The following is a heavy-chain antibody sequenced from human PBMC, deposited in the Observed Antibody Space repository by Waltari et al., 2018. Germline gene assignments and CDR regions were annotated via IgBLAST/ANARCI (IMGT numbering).Heavy chain of an antibody. D-gene: IGHD3-3*01. CDR2: SNTGNGNR. J-gene: IGHJ3*02. CDR1: GYTFSDYA. CDR3: ARAKLFRSRGLTFDI. Sequence: QVQLVQSGAEVKKPGASVKVSCKASGYTFSDYAIHWVRQAPGQRPEWMGWSNTGNGNREYSQEFQGRVTMSRDTSASTVYMELSSLRSEYMAVYYCARAKLFRSRGLTFDIWGQGTMVTVSS. V-gene: IGHV1-3*02.